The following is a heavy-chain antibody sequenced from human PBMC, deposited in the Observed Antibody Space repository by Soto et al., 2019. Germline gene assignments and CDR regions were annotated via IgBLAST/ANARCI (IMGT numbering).Heavy chain of an antibody. CDR1: GFSLSTTGVA. CDR3: AHRLTSPYYYAGSDYPHVFDI. V-gene: IGHV2-5*02. Sequence: QITLKESGPTLVKPAQTLTLTCTFSGFSLSTTGVAVGWIRQPPGKALEWLALIYWDDDKRYSPSLKSRLTITKDTSQNQVVLRMTNMDPVDTATYYCAHRLTSPYYYAGSDYPHVFDIWGQGTMVTVSS. J-gene: IGHJ3*02. CDR2: IYWDDDK. D-gene: IGHD3-22*01.